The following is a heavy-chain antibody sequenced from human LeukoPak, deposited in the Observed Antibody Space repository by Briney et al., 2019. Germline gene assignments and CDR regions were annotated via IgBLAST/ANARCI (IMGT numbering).Heavy chain of an antibody. CDR1: NGSISSSSHY. Sequence: SETLSLTCTVSNGSISSSSHYWGWIRQPPGEGLEWIGSIYYSGSTNYNPSLKSRVTISVDTSKNQFSLKLSSVTAADTAVYYCARQGPYSSSWLYYFDYWGQGTLVTVSS. CDR2: IYYSGST. CDR3: ARQGPYSSSWLYYFDY. V-gene: IGHV4-39*01. J-gene: IGHJ4*02. D-gene: IGHD6-13*01.